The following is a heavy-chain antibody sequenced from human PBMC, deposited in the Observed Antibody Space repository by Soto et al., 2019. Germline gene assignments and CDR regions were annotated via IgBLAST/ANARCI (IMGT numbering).Heavy chain of an antibody. V-gene: IGHV3-23*01. CDR3: AKGLLNGRWYAAD. CDR2: ITKSGDT. Sequence: EVHLLESGGGLVQPGESLRLSCETSGFTFSSCVMTWVRQAPGKGLEWVAVITKSGDTDYADSVKGRFTISRDNSKNKVYLQRNSLRAEDTAVYYCAKGLLNGRWYAADWGQGALVTVSS. D-gene: IGHD6-13*01. J-gene: IGHJ4*02. CDR1: GFTFSSCV.